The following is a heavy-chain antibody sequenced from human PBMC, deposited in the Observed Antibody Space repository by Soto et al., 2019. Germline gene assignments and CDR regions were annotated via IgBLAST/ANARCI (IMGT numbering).Heavy chain of an antibody. V-gene: IGHV4-39*01. CDR2: IYYSGST. CDR1: GGSISSSSYY. J-gene: IGHJ5*02. Sequence: SETLSLTCTVSGGSISSSSYYWGWIRQPPGKGLEWIGSIYYSGSTYYNPSLKSRVTISLDTSKNQFSLKLSSVTAADTAVYYCASCIAVAPVFSIATHNWFDPWGQGTLVT. CDR3: ASCIAVAPVFSIATHNWFDP. D-gene: IGHD6-19*01.